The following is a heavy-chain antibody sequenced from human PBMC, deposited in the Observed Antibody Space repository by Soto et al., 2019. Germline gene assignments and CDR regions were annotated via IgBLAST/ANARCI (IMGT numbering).Heavy chain of an antibody. CDR1: GYTFTSYG. CDR3: ARVISGRYYSDY. D-gene: IGHD6-19*01. V-gene: IGHV1-18*04. CDR2: ISVYNGNT. Sequence: ASVKVSCKASGYTFTSYGVNWVRQAPGQGLEWMGWISVYNGNTKYAENLQGRVTMTADTSTSTAYMELMSQASDDTAVYYCARVISGRYYSDYWGQGTLVT. J-gene: IGHJ4*02.